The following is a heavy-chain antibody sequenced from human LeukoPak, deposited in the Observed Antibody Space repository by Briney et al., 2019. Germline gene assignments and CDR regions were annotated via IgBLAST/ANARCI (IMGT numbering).Heavy chain of an antibody. J-gene: IGHJ4*02. V-gene: IGHV3-30*02. CDR2: IQSDGRNK. CDR1: AVTFTFSASG. Sequence: GGSLRLSCAASAVTFTFSASGMHWVRQAPGKGLEWVAFIQSDGRNKYYADSVEGRFTLSRDNSKDTLYLQMNSLRADDTALYYCAKEGGVGQLLFLLRPPAVNYFDYWGQGALVTVSS. D-gene: IGHD1-26*01. CDR3: AKEGGVGQLLFLLRPPAVNYFDY.